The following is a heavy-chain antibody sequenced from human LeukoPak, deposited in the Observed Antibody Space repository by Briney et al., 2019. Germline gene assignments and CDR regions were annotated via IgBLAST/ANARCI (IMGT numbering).Heavy chain of an antibody. J-gene: IGHJ6*02. Sequence: PGGSLRLSCAASGFTFTRYAMKWVRQAPGKGPEWVSTVSGPGDNTYYADSVKGLFTISRDNAKNSLYLQMTSLRAEDTAVYYCTRDASGDTNSGPRMDVWGQGTTVTVSS. V-gene: IGHV3-21*04. D-gene: IGHD1-26*01. CDR1: GFTFTRYA. CDR3: TRDASGDTNSGPRMDV. CDR2: VSGPGDNT.